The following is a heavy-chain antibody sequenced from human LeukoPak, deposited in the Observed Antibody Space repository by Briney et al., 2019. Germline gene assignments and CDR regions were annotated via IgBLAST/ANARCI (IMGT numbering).Heavy chain of an antibody. CDR2: IKQDGSEK. CDR3: ARGGGPVDYYDSSGYLTF. V-gene: IGHV3-7*01. J-gene: IGHJ4*02. CDR1: GFTFSSYW. D-gene: IGHD3-22*01. Sequence: GGSLRLSCAASGFTFSSYWMSWVRQAPGKGLEWVANIKQDGSEKYYVDSVKGRFTISRDNAKNSLYLQMNSLRAEDTAVYYCARGGGPVDYYDSSGYLTFWGQGTLVTVSS.